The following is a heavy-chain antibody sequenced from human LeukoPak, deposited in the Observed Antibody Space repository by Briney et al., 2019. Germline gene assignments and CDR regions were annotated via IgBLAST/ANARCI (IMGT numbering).Heavy chain of an antibody. J-gene: IGHJ4*02. Sequence: GGSLRLSCAASGFTFNNYGMHWVRQAPGKGLEWVAVISYDGRNKHCPDSVKGRFTISRDISTDTLWLQMDSLRTEDTAVYYCAKGPLRGTAAAIDYWGQGTLVTVSS. CDR2: ISYDGRNK. CDR1: GFTFNNYG. D-gene: IGHD2-2*01. CDR3: AKGPLRGTAAAIDY. V-gene: IGHV3-30*18.